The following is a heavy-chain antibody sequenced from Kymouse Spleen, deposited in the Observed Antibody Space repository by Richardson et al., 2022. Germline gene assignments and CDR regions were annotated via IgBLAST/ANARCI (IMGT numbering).Heavy chain of an antibody. Sequence: QVQLVESGGGVVQPGRSLRLSCAASGFTFSSYGMHWVRQAPGKGLEWVAVIWYDGSNKYYADSVKGRFTISRDNSKNTLYLQMNSLRAEDTAVYYCARDMGSGWCLFDYWGQGTLVTVSS. D-gene: IGHD6-19*01. V-gene: IGHV3-33*01. CDR2: IWYDGSNK. J-gene: IGHJ4*02. CDR1: GFTFSSYG. CDR3: ARDMGSGWCLFDY.